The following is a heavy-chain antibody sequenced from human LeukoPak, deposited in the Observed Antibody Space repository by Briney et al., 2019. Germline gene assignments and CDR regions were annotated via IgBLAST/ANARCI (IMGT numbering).Heavy chain of an antibody. CDR3: ARAAGSYGSGSSPLGFDY. Sequence: GGSLRLSCAASGFTFSNAWMSWVRQAPGKGLEWVSAISGSSGSTYYADSVKGRFTISRENAKNSLYLQMNSLRAGDTAVYYCARAAGSYGSGSSPLGFDYWGQGTLVTVSS. CDR2: ISGSSGST. J-gene: IGHJ4*02. V-gene: IGHV3-23*01. D-gene: IGHD3-10*01. CDR1: GFTFSNAW.